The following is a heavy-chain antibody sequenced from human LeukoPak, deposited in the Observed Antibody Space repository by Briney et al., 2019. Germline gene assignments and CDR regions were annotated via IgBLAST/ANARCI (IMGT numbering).Heavy chain of an antibody. V-gene: IGHV4-59*08. CDR3: ASSLGYSYGYPPDY. CDR2: IYYSGGT. Sequence: PSETLSLTCTVSGGSLSSYYWSWVRQPPGKGLEWIGSIYYSGGTTYNPSLKSRVTISVDTSKNQFTLKLSSVTAADTAVYYCASSLGYSYGYPPDYWGQGTLVTVSS. CDR1: GGSLSSYY. J-gene: IGHJ4*02. D-gene: IGHD5-18*01.